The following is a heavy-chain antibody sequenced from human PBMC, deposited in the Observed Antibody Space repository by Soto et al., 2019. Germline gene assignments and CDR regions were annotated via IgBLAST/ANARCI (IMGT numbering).Heavy chain of an antibody. CDR3: TTDPFMITFGGVIVPDY. D-gene: IGHD3-16*02. J-gene: IGHJ4*02. CDR2: IKSKTDGGTT. Sequence: GGSLRLSCAASGFTFSNAWMSWVRQAPGKGLEWVGRIKSKTDGGTTDYAAPVKGRFTIARDDSNNTLYLQMNSLKTEDAAVYYCTTDPFMITFGGVIVPDYWGQGTLVTVSS. CDR1: GFTFSNAW. V-gene: IGHV3-15*01.